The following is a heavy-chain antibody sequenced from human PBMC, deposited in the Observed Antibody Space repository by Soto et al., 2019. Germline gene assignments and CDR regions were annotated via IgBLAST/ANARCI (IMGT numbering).Heavy chain of an antibody. J-gene: IGHJ4*02. Sequence: EVQLVESGGGLVKPGGSLRLSCAASGFTFSSYSMNWVRQAPGKGLEWVSSISSSSSYIYYADSVKGRFTISRDNAKNSLYLQMNSLRAEDTAVYYFARGVGSTTSGPDYWGQGPLVTVSS. V-gene: IGHV3-21*01. CDR2: ISSSSSYI. D-gene: IGHD1-26*01. CDR3: ARGVGSTTSGPDY. CDR1: GFTFSSYS.